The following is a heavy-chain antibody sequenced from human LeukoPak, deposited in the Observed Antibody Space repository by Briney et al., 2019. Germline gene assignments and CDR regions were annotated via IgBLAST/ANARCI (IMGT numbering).Heavy chain of an antibody. CDR3: ARERYTDFDC. Sequence: SETLSLTCDVYRGSLSGYFWSWIRQHPGKGLEWIGYIYYGVSTYYNPSSGSTYYNPSLKSRVAISVDTSKNQFSLKLSSVTAADTAVYYCARERYTDFDCWGQGTLVTVSS. D-gene: IGHD3-9*01. CDR2: IYYGVSTYYNPSSGST. V-gene: IGHV4-31*11. CDR1: RGSLSGYF. J-gene: IGHJ4*02.